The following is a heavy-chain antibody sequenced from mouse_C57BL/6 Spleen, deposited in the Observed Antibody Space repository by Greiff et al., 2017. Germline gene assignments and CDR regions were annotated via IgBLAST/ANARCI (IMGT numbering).Heavy chain of an antibody. V-gene: IGHV1-55*01. CDR3: ARRGSTMVTTRAMDY. J-gene: IGHJ4*01. CDR2: IYPGSGST. CDR1: GYTFTSYW. Sequence: VQLQQPGAELVKPGASVKMSCKASGYTFTSYWITWVKQRPGQGLEWIGDIYPGSGSTNYNEKFKSKATLTVDTSSSTAYMQLSSLTSEDSAVYYCARRGSTMVTTRAMDYWGQGTSVTVSS. D-gene: IGHD2-2*01.